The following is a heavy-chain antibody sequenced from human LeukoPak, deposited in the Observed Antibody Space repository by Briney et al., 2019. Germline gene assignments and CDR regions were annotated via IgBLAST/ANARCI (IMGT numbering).Heavy chain of an antibody. CDR3: ARVVRRGYSSGWLAAFDI. CDR2: VYYSGST. CDR1: GGSISGTYYY. J-gene: IGHJ3*02. D-gene: IGHD6-19*01. Sequence: SEALSLTCTVSGGSISGTYYYWGWIRQPPGKGLEWNGSVYYSGSTNYNPSLKSRVPIAVDTSKNQFSLKLSSVTAADTAVYYCARVVRRGYSSGWLAAFDIWGQGTMVTVSS. V-gene: IGHV4-39*07.